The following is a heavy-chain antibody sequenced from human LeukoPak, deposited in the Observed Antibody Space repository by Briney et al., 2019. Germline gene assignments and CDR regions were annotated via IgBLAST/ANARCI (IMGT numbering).Heavy chain of an antibody. CDR2: IGSSSTYT. CDR1: GFTFSDYY. Sequence: GGSLRLSCAASGFTFSDYYMSSIRQAPGKGLEWVSYIGSSSTYTNYADSVKGRFTISRDNAKNSLYLQMNSLRAEDTAVYYCARDHYYGSGSFLRQFDPWGQGTLVTVSS. D-gene: IGHD3-10*01. CDR3: ARDHYYGSGSFLRQFDP. J-gene: IGHJ5*02. V-gene: IGHV3-11*05.